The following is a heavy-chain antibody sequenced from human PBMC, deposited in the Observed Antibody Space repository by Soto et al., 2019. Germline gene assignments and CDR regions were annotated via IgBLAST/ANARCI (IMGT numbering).Heavy chain of an antibody. Sequence: GGSLRLSCGASGFTFSSYGIHWVRQAPGKGLEWVAVISYDGSNEYYADSVKGRFTISRDNSKNALYLQMDSLSTEDTAVYYCAKEITVAGDFDHWGHGTLVPVSS. CDR1: GFTFSSYG. V-gene: IGHV3-30*18. CDR2: ISYDGSNE. J-gene: IGHJ4*01. CDR3: AKEITVAGDFDH. D-gene: IGHD6-19*01.